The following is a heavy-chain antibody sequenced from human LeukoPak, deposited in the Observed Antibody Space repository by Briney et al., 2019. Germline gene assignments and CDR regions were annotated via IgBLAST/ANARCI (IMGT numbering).Heavy chain of an antibody. Sequence: GGSLRLSCAASGFTFSSYSMNWVRQAPGKGLEWVASISSSSSYIYYADSVKGRFTISRDNAKNSLYLQMNSLRAEDTAVYYCARDERCCGGSCPKYFQHWGQRTLVTVSS. CDR3: ARDERCCGGSCPKYFQH. CDR2: ISSSSSYI. J-gene: IGHJ1*01. V-gene: IGHV3-21*01. CDR1: GFTFSSYS. D-gene: IGHD2-15*01.